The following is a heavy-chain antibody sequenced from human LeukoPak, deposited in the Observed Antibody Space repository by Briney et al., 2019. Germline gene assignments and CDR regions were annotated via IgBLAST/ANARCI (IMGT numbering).Heavy chain of an antibody. V-gene: IGHV1-18*01. CDR2: ISAYNGNT. Sequence: ASVKVSCKASGYTFTSYGISWVRQAPGQGLEWMGWISAYNGNTNYAQKLQGRVTMTTDTSTSTAYMELRCLRSDDTAVYYCAREAAYSGYDYRYYFDYWGQGTLVTVSS. D-gene: IGHD5-12*01. J-gene: IGHJ4*02. CDR1: GYTFTSYG. CDR3: AREAAYSGYDYRYYFDY.